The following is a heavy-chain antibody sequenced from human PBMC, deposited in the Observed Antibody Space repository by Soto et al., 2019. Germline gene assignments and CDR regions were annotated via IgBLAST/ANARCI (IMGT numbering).Heavy chain of an antibody. CDR2: INPNSGGT. D-gene: IGHD3-10*01. CDR3: ARDFVELPYYYYYMDV. J-gene: IGHJ6*03. Sequence: GASVKVSCKASGYTFTGYYMHWVRQAPGQGLEWMGWINPNSGGTNYAQKFQGWVTMTRDTSISTAYMELSRLRSDDTAVYYCARDFVELPYYYYYMDVWGKGTTDTVSS. V-gene: IGHV1-2*04. CDR1: GYTFTGYY.